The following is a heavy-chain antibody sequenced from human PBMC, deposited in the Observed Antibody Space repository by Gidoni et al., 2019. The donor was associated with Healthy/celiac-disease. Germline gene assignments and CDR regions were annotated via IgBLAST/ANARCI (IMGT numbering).Heavy chain of an antibody. CDR2: IKQDGSEK. CDR3: ASWIVGAHGYFDL. CDR1: GFTFSSYW. J-gene: IGHJ2*01. D-gene: IGHD1-26*01. Sequence: EVQLVESGGGLVQPGGSLRLSCAASGFTFSSYWMSWVRQAPGKGLEWLANIKQDGSEKYYVDSVKGRFTISRYNAKNSLYLQMNSLRAEDTAVYYCASWIVGAHGYFDLWGRGTLVTVSS. V-gene: IGHV3-7*03.